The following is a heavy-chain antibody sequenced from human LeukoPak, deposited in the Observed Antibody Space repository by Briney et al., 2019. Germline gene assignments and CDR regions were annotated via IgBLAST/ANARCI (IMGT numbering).Heavy chain of an antibody. CDR3: AREILAPGKTHDY. V-gene: IGHV3-23*01. CDR1: GFTFNTYG. CDR2: ISGSGGAT. Sequence: GGSLRLSCAASGFTFNTYGMSWVRQAPGKGLEWVSGISGSGGATYYADSVKGRFTISSDNSKNTLYLQMNSLRAEDTAVYYCAREILAPGKTHDYWGQGTLVTVSS. J-gene: IGHJ4*02.